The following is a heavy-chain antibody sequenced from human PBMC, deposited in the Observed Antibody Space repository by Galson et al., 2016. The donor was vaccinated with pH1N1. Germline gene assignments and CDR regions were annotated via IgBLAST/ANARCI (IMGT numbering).Heavy chain of an antibody. V-gene: IGHV1-18*01. CDR1: GYTFSNYG. D-gene: IGHD3-10*01. J-gene: IGHJ3*02. CDR2: ISAYDSNT. CDR3: ARDRGAFDI. Sequence: SVKVSCKASGYTFSNYGLTWVRQAPGQGLEWMGWISAYDSNTIYAQRFQGRVTMTTDTSTSTADMELGSLRPDDTAIYYCARDRGAFDIWGQGTMVTVSS.